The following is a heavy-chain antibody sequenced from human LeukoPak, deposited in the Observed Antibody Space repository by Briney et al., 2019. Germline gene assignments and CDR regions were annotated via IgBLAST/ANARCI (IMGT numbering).Heavy chain of an antibody. J-gene: IGHJ3*02. Sequence: GGSLRLSCAASGFTFSSHAMSWVRQAPGKGLEWISVISGNGGNTYHADSVKGRFTISRDNAKNSLYLQMNSLRAEDTALYYCAKVQSSGWYDAFDNWGQGTMVTVSS. V-gene: IGHV3-23*01. CDR1: GFTFSSHA. CDR2: ISGNGGNT. D-gene: IGHD6-19*01. CDR3: AKVQSSGWYDAFDN.